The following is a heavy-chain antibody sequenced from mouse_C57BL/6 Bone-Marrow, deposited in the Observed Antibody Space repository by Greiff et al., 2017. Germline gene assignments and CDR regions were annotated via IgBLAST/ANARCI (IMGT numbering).Heavy chain of an antibody. CDR2: IDPENGDT. Sequence: EVQLQESGAELVRPGASVKLSCTASGFNIKDDYMHWVKQRPEQGLEWVGWIDPENGDTEYASKFQGKATITADTSSNTAYLQLSSLTSEDTAVYYFTTEVTMGEAYWGQGTLVTVSA. J-gene: IGHJ3*01. CDR1: GFNIKDDY. V-gene: IGHV14-4*01. D-gene: IGHD2-13*01. CDR3: TTEVTMGEAY.